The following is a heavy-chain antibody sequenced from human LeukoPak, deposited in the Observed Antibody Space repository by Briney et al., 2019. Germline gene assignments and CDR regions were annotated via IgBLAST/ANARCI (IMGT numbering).Heavy chain of an antibody. CDR1: GYTVSSNY. V-gene: IGHV3-53*01. Sequence: GGSLRLSCAPSGYTVSSNYMSCVRQDPGKGLECVSRIYSGGSTYYADSVKGRLTISRDNSKNTLYLQMNSRRAEDTAVYYCARAEGVVVPGKDVWGQGATVTVSS. J-gene: IGHJ6*02. D-gene: IGHD2-2*01. CDR3: ARAEGVVVPGKDV. CDR2: IYSGGST.